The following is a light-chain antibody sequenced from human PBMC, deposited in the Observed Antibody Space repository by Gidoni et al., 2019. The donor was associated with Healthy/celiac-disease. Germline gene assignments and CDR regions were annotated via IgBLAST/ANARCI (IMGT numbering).Light chain of an antibody. J-gene: IGKJ2*01. V-gene: IGKV3-15*01. CDR1: QSVSSN. CDR2: GAS. CDR3: QQYNNWPRT. Sequence: EIVMTQSPATLSVSQGESATLSCRASQSVSSNLAWYQQKPGQAPRLLIYGASTRATGIPARFSGSGSGTEFTLTISSLQSEDFAVYYCQQYNNWPRTFGQGTKLEIK.